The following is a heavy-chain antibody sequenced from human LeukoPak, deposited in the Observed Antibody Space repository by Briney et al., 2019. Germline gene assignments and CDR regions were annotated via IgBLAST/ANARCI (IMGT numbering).Heavy chain of an antibody. D-gene: IGHD1-26*01. J-gene: IGHJ4*02. Sequence: GGSLRLSCSASGFTFDDYAMHWVRQAPGKGLEWVSLISGDGGSTYYADSVKGRFTISRDNSKNSLYLQMNSLRTEDTALYYCAKDIVGATSPGNPYWGQGTLVTVSS. CDR3: AKDIVGATSPGNPY. CDR2: ISGDGGST. V-gene: IGHV3-43*02. CDR1: GFTFDDYA.